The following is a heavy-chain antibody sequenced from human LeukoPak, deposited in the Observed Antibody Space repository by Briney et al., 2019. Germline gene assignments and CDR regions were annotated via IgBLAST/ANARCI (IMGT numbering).Heavy chain of an antibody. CDR2: ISSSGGII. CDR1: GFSFSDYY. D-gene: IGHD2-2*02. V-gene: IGHV3-11*01. CDR3: ARDLRFYSGPTCYTSRFDP. J-gene: IGHJ5*02. Sequence: GGSLRLSCAASGFSFSDYYMSWLRQAPGKGLEWVSYISSSGGIIYYADSVKGRFTISRDNAKNSLFLQMDSLRAEDTAVYYCARDLRFYSGPTCYTSRFDPWGQGTLVTVSS.